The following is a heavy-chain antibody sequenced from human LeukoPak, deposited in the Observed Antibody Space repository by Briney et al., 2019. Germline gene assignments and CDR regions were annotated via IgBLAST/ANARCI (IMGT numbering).Heavy chain of an antibody. Sequence: WGSLRLSCAASGFTFSSYSMSWVRQAPGKGLEWVSAISGSGGSTYYADSVKGRFTISRDNSKNTLHLQMNSLRAEDTAVYYCEKDRAFDIWGQGTMVTVSS. CDR3: EKDRAFDI. CDR1: GFTFSSYS. CDR2: ISGSGGST. J-gene: IGHJ3*02. V-gene: IGHV3-23*01.